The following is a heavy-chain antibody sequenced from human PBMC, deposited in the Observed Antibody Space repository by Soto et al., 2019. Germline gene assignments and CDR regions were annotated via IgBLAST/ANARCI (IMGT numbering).Heavy chain of an antibody. CDR3: ARGSRYYYGSAFDL. CDR1: GGSFSGYY. Sequence: QVQLQQWGAGLLKPSETLSLICAVYGGSFSGYYWSWIRQPPGKGLEWIGEINHSGSTNYNPSLKRRGTKSVDTSKNQFSLKLSSVTAADTAVYYCARGSRYYYGSAFDLWGRGTLVTVSS. D-gene: IGHD3-10*01. J-gene: IGHJ2*01. V-gene: IGHV4-34*01. CDR2: INHSGST.